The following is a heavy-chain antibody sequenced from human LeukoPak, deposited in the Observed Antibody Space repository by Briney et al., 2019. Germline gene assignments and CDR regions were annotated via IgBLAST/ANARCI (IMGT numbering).Heavy chain of an antibody. V-gene: IGHV3-66*01. CDR3: ARDLGQWLIFGY. CDR2: LYAGGTT. Sequence: GGSLRLSCAASGFTVNNYYLSWVRQAPGKGLEWVSVLYAGGTTYYADSVKGRFTTSRDNSKNTVYLQMNSLRAEDTAVYYCARDLGQWLIFGYWGQGTLVTVSS. CDR1: GFTVNNYY. J-gene: IGHJ4*02. D-gene: IGHD6-19*01.